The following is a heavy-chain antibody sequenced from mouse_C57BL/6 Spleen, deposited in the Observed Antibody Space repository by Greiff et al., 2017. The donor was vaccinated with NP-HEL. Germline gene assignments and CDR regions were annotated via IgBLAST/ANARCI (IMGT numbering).Heavy chain of an antibody. V-gene: IGHV5-15*01. CDR1: GFTFSDYG. D-gene: IGHD2-2*01. CDR2: ISNLAYSI. CDR3: ARQDGYEKRDAMDY. J-gene: IGHJ4*01. Sequence: EVMLVESGGGLVQPGGSLKLSCAASGFTFSDYGMAWVRQAPRKGPEWVAFISNLAYSIYYADTVTGRFTISREKAKNTLYLEMSSLRSEDTAMYYCARQDGYEKRDAMDYWGQGTSVTVSS.